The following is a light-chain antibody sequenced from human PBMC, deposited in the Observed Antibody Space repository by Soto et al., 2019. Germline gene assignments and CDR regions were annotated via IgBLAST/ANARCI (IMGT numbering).Light chain of an antibody. Sequence: QSVLTQPPSVSGAPGQRVSVSCTGTSSNIGAGYDVHWYQHLPGTAPRLLIYDNINRPSGVPDRFSGSKSGTSASLAITGLQAEDESDYYCQSYDSSLSGVVFGGVTKLTVL. V-gene: IGLV1-40*01. J-gene: IGLJ2*01. CDR3: QSYDSSLSGVV. CDR1: SSNIGAGYD. CDR2: DNI.